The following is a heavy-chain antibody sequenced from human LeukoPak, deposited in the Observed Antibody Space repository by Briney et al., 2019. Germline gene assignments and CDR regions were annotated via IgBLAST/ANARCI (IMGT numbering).Heavy chain of an antibody. CDR3: AREFGTGLDV. V-gene: IGHV4-31*03. D-gene: IGHD3-10*01. CDR1: GGSISSGCYY. Sequence: SQTLSLTCTVSGGSISSGCYYWSWIRQHPGKGLEWIGYIYYSGSTYYNPSLKSRVTISVDTSKNQFSLKLSSVTAADTAVYYCAREFGTGLDVWGQGTTVTVSS. J-gene: IGHJ6*02. CDR2: IYYSGST.